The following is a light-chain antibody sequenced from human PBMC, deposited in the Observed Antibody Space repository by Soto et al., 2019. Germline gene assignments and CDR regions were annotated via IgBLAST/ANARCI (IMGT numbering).Light chain of an antibody. J-gene: IGKJ5*01. CDR2: AAS. V-gene: IGKV1-39*01. Sequence: DIQITQSPSSLSASVGDRVTITCGASQSISSYLNWYQHKPEKAPKRLIYAASSLQSGVPSRFSRTGPGTDFMLAISRLQPEDFATWYCQRGYSGPITFGQGIRLEI. CDR1: QSISSY. CDR3: QRGYSGPIT.